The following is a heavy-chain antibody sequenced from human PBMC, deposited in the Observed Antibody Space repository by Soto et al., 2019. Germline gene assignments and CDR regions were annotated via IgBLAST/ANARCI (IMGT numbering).Heavy chain of an antibody. D-gene: IGHD2-15*01. Sequence: GGSLRLSCAASGFTFSSYAMHWVRQAPGKGLEWVAVISYDGSNKYYADSVKGRFTISRDNSKNTLYLQMNRLRAEDTAVYYCARDIAMPEDIEHSGYYDYYYGMDAWGQGTTVTVSS. CDR2: ISYDGSNK. V-gene: IGHV3-30-3*01. J-gene: IGHJ6*02. CDR3: ARDIAMPEDIEHSGYYDYYYGMDA. CDR1: GFTFSSYA.